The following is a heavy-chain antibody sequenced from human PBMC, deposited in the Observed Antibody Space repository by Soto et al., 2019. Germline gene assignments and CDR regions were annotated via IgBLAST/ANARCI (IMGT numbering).Heavy chain of an antibody. CDR3: ARAQSGWFDP. J-gene: IGHJ5*02. CDR2: ISHDGSNK. CDR1: GFTFSSYA. V-gene: IGHV3-30*14. Sequence: QVQLVESGGGVVQPGRSLRLSCAASGFTFSSYAMHWVRQAPGQGVEWVAVISHDGSNKYYADSVKGSFTNSRDNSKNTRYLQIHILSAEDSAVNYCARAQSGWFDPWGQGTLVTVSS.